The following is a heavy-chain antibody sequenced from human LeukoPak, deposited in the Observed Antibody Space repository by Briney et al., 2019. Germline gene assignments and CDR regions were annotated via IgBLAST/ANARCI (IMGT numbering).Heavy chain of an antibody. V-gene: IGHV3-73*01. CDR1: GFTFSGSD. J-gene: IGHJ6*02. CDR2: IRSIANSYAT. D-gene: IGHD3-10*01. CDR3: TRLTMATDYSGMDV. Sequence: GGSLRLSCAASGFTFSGSDMHWVRQASGKGLEWVGRIRSIANSYATAYDESVKGRFSISRDDSKNTAYLQMNSLKTEDTAVYYCTRLTMATDYSGMDVWGQGTTVAVSS.